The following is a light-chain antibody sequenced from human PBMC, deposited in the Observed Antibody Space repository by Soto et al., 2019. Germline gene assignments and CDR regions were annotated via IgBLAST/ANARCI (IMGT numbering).Light chain of an antibody. V-gene: IGKV3-15*01. Sequence: EIVLTQSPATLSLSPGASAALSCRASQSVGPNLVWYQQKFCQAHRLIIYGVSTRATGVPARFSGSGSGTEFTLTISSLQPEDFVVYYCHQYNNWPSWTFGQGTKVDIK. J-gene: IGKJ1*01. CDR3: HQYNNWPSWT. CDR2: GVS. CDR1: QSVGPN.